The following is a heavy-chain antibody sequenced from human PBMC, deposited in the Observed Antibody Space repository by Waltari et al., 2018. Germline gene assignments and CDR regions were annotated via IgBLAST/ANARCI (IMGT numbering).Heavy chain of an antibody. CDR2: ISYDGSNK. J-gene: IGHJ4*02. CDR3: AKNEGLASFDY. CDR1: GFTFRSHG. V-gene: IGHV3-30*18. Sequence: QVQLVASGGGVVQPGRSLRLSCAASGFTFRSHGMPLVRQAPGKGLEWVAVISYDGSNKYYADSVKGRFTISRDNSKNTLYLQMNSLRAEDTAVYYCAKNEGLASFDYWGQGTLVTVSS.